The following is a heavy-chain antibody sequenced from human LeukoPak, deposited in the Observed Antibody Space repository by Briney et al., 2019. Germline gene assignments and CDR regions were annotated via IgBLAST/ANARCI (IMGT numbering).Heavy chain of an antibody. D-gene: IGHD6-13*01. CDR2: VNRDGSST. V-gene: IGHV3-74*01. CDR1: GFTFSDYW. Sequence: PGGLLRLSCAASGFTFSDYWMHWVRQAPGKGLVWVSRVNRDGSSTSYADSVKGRFTISRDNAKNTLSLQMNSLRAEDTAVYYCARDRSISGAGDTYWGQGTLVSVSS. J-gene: IGHJ4*02. CDR3: ARDRSISGAGDTY.